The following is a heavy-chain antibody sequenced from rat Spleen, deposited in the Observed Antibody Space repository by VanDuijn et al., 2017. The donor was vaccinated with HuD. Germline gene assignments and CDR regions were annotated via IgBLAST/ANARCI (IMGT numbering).Heavy chain of an antibody. CDR3: ATGATVVEDFDY. D-gene: IGHD1-1*01. Sequence: EVQLVESGGGLVQPGRSLKLSCAASGFTFSNYGMHWIRQAPTKGLEWVASISPSGGSTYYRDSVKGRFTISRDNAKSTLYLQMDSLRSEDTATYYCATGATVVEDFDYWGQGVMVTVSS. V-gene: IGHV5-19*01. CDR2: ISPSGGST. J-gene: IGHJ2*01. CDR1: GFTFSNYG.